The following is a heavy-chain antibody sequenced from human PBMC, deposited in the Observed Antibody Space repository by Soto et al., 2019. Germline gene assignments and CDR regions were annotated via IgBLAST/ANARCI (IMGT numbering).Heavy chain of an antibody. V-gene: IGHV4-34*01. J-gene: IGHJ4*02. D-gene: IGHD2-2*01. CDR3: ARLYYQLLNAGDF. Sequence: SETLSLTCAVYGGSFSGYYWSWIRQPPGKGLEWIGEINHSGSTNYNPSLKSRVTISVDTSKNQFSLKLSSVTAADTAVYYCARLYYQLLNAGDFWGQGTLVTVSS. CDR2: INHSGST. CDR1: GGSFSGYY.